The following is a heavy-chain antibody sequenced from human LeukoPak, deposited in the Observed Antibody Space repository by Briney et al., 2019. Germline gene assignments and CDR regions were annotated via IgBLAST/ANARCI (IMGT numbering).Heavy chain of an antibody. CDR1: GFTVTHAW. Sequence: KSGGSLRLSCAASGFTVTHAWMSWVRKAPGKGLEWVGRIKSDTDGGTTDYSAPVTGRFSMSRDDSHNTLYLYMNSLKTEDTAMYYCTTVRGLEWSFHYWGQGTLVTVSS. J-gene: IGHJ4*02. CDR3: TTVRGLEWSFHY. D-gene: IGHD3-3*01. CDR2: IKSDTDGGTT. V-gene: IGHV3-15*01.